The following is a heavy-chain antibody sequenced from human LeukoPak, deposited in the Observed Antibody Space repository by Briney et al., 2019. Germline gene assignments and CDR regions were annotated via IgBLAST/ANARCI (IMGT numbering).Heavy chain of an antibody. CDR2: ISSGSGTI. Sequence: GSLRLSCAASGFTFSNYSMNWVRQAPGKGLEWVSYISSGSGTIYYADSVKGRFTISRDNAKNSLYLQMNSLRAEDTAVYYCARDQWGDIWGQGTVVSVSS. CDR1: GFTFSNYS. CDR3: ARDQWGDI. D-gene: IGHD1-26*01. V-gene: IGHV3-48*01. J-gene: IGHJ3*02.